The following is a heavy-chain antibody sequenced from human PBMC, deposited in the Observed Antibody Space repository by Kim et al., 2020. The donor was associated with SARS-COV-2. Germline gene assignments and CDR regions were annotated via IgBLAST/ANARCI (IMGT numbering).Heavy chain of an antibody. Sequence: GGSLRLSCAASGFTFSSYAMHWVRQAPGKGLEWVAVISYDGSNKYYADSVKGRFTISRDNSKNTLYLQMNSLRAEDTAVYYCAKTRGTYYYDSSGYYYADAFDYWGQGTLVTVSS. V-gene: IGHV3-30*04. CDR3: AKTRGTYYYDSSGYYYADAFDY. D-gene: IGHD3-22*01. CDR2: ISYDGSNK. CDR1: GFTFSSYA. J-gene: IGHJ4*02.